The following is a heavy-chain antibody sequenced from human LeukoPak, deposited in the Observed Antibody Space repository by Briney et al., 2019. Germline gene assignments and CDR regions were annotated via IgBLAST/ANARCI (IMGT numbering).Heavy chain of an antibody. V-gene: IGHV3-30*02. CDR3: ARDKVRGIVWGAADDALDV. D-gene: IGHD3-10*01. J-gene: IGHJ3*01. CDR2: IHYDGGFD. CDR1: GVTFNGSG. Sequence: RTGGSLRLSCEASGVTFNGSGIHWVRQAPGKGLEWVAFIHYDGGFDYYLDSVKGRFTVSRDSSKNIVYLQMDDLRAEDTAVYYCARDKVRGIVWGAADDALDVWGQGTMVTVSS.